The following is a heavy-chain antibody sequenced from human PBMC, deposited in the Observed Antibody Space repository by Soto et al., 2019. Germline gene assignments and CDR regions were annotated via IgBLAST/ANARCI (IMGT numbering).Heavy chain of an antibody. CDR3: SRDPRPTWYGDFYFDY. J-gene: IGHJ4*02. Sequence: APVKVSCKGAGYTFTCYAMHWLRQEPGQRLEWMGWINAGNGNTKYSQKFQGRVTITRDTSASTAYMELSSLRSEDTAVYYCSRDPRPTWYGDFYFDYWGQGTLVTVSS. V-gene: IGHV1-3*01. CDR2: INAGNGNT. CDR1: GYTFTCYA. D-gene: IGHD4-17*01.